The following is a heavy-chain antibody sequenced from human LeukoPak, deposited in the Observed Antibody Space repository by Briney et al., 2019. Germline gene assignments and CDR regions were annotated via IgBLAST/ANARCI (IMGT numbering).Heavy chain of an antibody. CDR1: GGSISSYY. CDR3: ARIGSTGNKHNWFDP. V-gene: IGHV4-59*01. J-gene: IGHJ5*02. Sequence: SETLSLTCTVSGGSISSYYWSWIRQPPGKGLEWIGHIYYSGSTNYNPSLKSRVTISVDTSKNQFSLKLSSVTAADTAVYYCARIGSTGNKHNWFDPWGQGTLVTVSS. CDR2: IYYSGST. D-gene: IGHD4-23*01.